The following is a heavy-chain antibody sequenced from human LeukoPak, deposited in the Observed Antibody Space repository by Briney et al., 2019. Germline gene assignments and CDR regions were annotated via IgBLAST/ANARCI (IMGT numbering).Heavy chain of an antibody. D-gene: IGHD3-3*01. CDR2: INTDGSST. J-gene: IGHJ6*03. CDR1: GFTFSSYW. Sequence: PGGSLRLSCAASGFTFSSYWMHWIRQAPGKGLVWVSRINTDGSSTSYADSVKGRFTISRDNAKNTLYLQMNSLRAEDTAVYYCARFQDFWSRYYYYYMDVWGKGTTVTVSS. V-gene: IGHV3-74*01. CDR3: ARFQDFWSRYYYYYMDV.